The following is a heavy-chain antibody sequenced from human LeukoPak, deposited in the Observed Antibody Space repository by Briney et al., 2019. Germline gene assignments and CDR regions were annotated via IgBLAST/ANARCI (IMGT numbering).Heavy chain of an antibody. J-gene: IGHJ4*02. V-gene: IGHV3-23*01. CDR3: AKAQRSGILTGYFFDY. D-gene: IGHD3-9*01. CDR2: ISGSGGST. Sequence: GGSLRLSCAAPGFTFSSYAMSWFRQAPGKGLEGVSAISGSGGSTYYADSVKGRFTISRDNSKNTLYLQMNSLRAEDTAVYYCAKAQRSGILTGYFFDYWGQGTLVTVSS. CDR1: GFTFSSYA.